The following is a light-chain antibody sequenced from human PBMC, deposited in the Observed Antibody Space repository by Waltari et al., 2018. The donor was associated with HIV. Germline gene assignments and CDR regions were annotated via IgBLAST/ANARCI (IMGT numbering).Light chain of an antibody. CDR3: CSYADDYTWV. V-gene: IGLV2-11*01. J-gene: IGLJ3*02. CDR1: SSDVGDYNY. CDR2: DVN. Sequence: QSALTQPRSVSGSPGQSVTISCTGTSSDVGDYNYVSWYQQHPGKAPKLMIFDVNKRPSGVPDRFSGSKSGNTASLTISGLQAEDVADYYCCSYADDYTWVFGGGTKLTVL.